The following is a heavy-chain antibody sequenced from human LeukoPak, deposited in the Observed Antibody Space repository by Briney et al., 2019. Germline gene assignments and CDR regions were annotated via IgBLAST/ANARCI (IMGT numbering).Heavy chain of an antibody. CDR1: GFTFSSYA. J-gene: IGHJ3*02. V-gene: IGHV3-30-3*01. D-gene: IGHD3-22*01. Sequence: PGGSLRLSCAASGFTFSSYAMHWVRQAPGKGLEWVAVISKDGSNKYFADSVKGRFTISRDNSKNTLYLQMNSLRAEDTAVYYCAKEGPDSRAFDIWGQGTMVTVSS. CDR2: ISKDGSNK. CDR3: AKEGPDSRAFDI.